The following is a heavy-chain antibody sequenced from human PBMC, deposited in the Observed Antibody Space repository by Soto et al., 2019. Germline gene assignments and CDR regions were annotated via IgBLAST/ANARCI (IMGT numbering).Heavy chain of an antibody. V-gene: IGHV1-8*02. CDR2: MNPNSGNT. J-gene: IGHJ5*02. D-gene: IGHD1-20*01. CDR3: ARDNRYNWNDEGWFDP. CDR1: GGTFGDYG. Sequence: QMHLVQSGPEVRKPGSSVKVSCKASGGTFGDYGIDWVRQATGQGPEWMGWMNPNSGNTGYAQKFQGRVTMTRNTSINTAYMELSSLGSEDTAVYYCARDNRYNWNDEGWFDPWGQGTLVTVSS.